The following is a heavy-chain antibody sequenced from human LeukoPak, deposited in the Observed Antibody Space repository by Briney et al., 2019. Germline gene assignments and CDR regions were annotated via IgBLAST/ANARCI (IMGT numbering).Heavy chain of an antibody. CDR1: GGSVSSSGYY. V-gene: IGHV4-39*01. CDR2: IYYSGST. D-gene: IGHD6-13*01. Sequence: PSETLSLTCTVSGGSVSSSGYYWGWIRQPPGKGLEWIGSIYYSGSTYYNPSLKSRVSISVDTSKNQFSLNLTSVTAADTAVYFCARPGKAATGAFDCWGQGTLVTVSS. J-gene: IGHJ4*02. CDR3: ARPGKAATGAFDC.